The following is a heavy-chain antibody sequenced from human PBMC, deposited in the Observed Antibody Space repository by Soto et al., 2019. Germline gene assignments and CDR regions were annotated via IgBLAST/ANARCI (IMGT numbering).Heavy chain of an antibody. CDR2: INHRGSL. CDR1: GGSFSGYY. D-gene: IGHD1-1*01. Sequence: ASETLSLTCAVYGGSFSGYYWSWIRQPPGKGLEWIGEINHRGSLNYNPSLRSRVTISADTSKNQFSLKLSSVTAADTGLYYCARGGLEPQYNYYYYGMDVWGQGTTVTVSS. CDR3: ARGGLEPQYNYYYYGMDV. V-gene: IGHV4-34*01. J-gene: IGHJ6*02.